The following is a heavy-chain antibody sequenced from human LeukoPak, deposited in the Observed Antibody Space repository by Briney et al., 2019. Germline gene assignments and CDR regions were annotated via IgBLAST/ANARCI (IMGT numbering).Heavy chain of an antibody. CDR1: GGSISSGSYY. J-gene: IGHJ4*02. CDR2: IYYSGST. Sequence: PSETLSLTCTVSGGSISSGSYYWSWIRQPPGKGLEWIGYIYYSGSTNYNPSLKSRVTISVDTSKNQFSLKLSSVTAADTAVYYCARRKLRYDILTGRNYYFDYWGQGTLVTVSS. CDR3: ARRKLRYDILTGRNYYFDY. V-gene: IGHV4-61*01. D-gene: IGHD3-9*01.